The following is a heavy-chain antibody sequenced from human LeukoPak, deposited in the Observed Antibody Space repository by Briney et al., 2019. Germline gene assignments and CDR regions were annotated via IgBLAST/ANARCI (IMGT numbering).Heavy chain of an antibody. Sequence: SETLSLTCTVSGGSISSSSYYWGWIRQPPGKGLEWIGSIYYSGSTYYNPSLKSRVTISVDTSKNQFSLKLSSVTAADTAVYYCARASPYGGIRGSGKRTRYYFDYWGQGTLVTVSS. CDR3: ARASPYGGIRGSGKRTRYYFDY. CDR1: GGSISSSSYY. CDR2: IYYSGST. V-gene: IGHV4-39*07. J-gene: IGHJ4*02. D-gene: IGHD4-23*01.